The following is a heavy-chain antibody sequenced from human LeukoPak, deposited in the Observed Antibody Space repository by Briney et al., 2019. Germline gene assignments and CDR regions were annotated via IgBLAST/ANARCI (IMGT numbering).Heavy chain of an antibody. J-gene: IGHJ4*02. CDR2: INPNSGAT. V-gene: IGHV1-2*02. CDR1: GYTFTRYY. D-gene: IGHD6-6*01. Sequence: ASVKVSCKASGYTFTRYYRHWVRQAPGQGLEWMGWINPNSGATNYAQKFQGRVTMTRDTSTSTAYMELSRLRSDDTAAYYCAREGRYSSSHDSWGQGTLVTVSS. CDR3: AREGRYSSSHDS.